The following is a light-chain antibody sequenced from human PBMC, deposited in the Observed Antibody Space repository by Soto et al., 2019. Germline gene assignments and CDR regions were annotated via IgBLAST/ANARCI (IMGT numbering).Light chain of an antibody. CDR2: VNSDGSH. CDR3: QTWATGAYV. V-gene: IGLV4-69*01. Sequence: QLVLTQSPSASASLGASVKLTCTLSSGHSNYAIAWHQQQSEKGPRYLMKVNSDGSHSKGDGIPDRFSGSSSGAERYLSISSLHSEDEADYYCQTWATGAYVFGTGTKVTVL. J-gene: IGLJ1*01. CDR1: SGHSNYA.